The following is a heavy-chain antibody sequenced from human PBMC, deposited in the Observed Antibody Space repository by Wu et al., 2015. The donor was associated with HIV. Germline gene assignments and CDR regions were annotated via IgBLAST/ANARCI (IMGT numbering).Heavy chain of an antibody. CDR3: ATPRSPGFSSAWPTYFDY. Sequence: QVHLVQSGAELKKPGASVKVSCKASGYTFTDYFIHWIRQAPGQGLEWMGGIIPLFGTIEYAHIFQGRMTITTDESTDTAYMRLTSLRSDDTAVYYCATPRSPGFSSAWPTYFDYWGQGTLVTVSS. CDR1: GYTFTDYF. CDR2: IIPLFGTI. J-gene: IGHJ4*01. V-gene: IGHV1-69*01. D-gene: IGHD6-19*01.